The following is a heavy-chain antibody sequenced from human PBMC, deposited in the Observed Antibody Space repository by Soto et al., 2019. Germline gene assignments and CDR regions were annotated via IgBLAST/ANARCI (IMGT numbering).Heavy chain of an antibody. CDR2: IKQDGSEK. CDR1: GFTFSSYW. CDR3: ARALSITGTTLGYYYGMDV. Sequence: PGGSLRLSCAASGFTFSSYWMSWVRQAPGKXLEWVANIKQDGSEKYYVDSVKGRFTISRDNAKNSLYLQMNSLRAEDTAVYYCARALSITGTTLGYYYGMDVWGQGTTVTVSS. J-gene: IGHJ6*02. D-gene: IGHD1-7*01. V-gene: IGHV3-7*03.